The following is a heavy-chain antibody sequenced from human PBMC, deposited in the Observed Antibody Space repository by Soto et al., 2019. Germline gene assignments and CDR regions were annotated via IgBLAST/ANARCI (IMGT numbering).Heavy chain of an antibody. CDR2: IVVGSGNT. Sequence: GASVKVSCKASGFTFTSSAVQWVRQARGQRLEWIGWIVVGSGNTNYAQKFQERVTITRDMSTSTAYMELSSLRSEDTAVYYCAAYRGSDFWSGYYEFRGMDVWGQGTTVTVSS. J-gene: IGHJ6*02. D-gene: IGHD3-3*01. CDR3: AAYRGSDFWSGYYEFRGMDV. CDR1: GFTFTSSA. V-gene: IGHV1-58*01.